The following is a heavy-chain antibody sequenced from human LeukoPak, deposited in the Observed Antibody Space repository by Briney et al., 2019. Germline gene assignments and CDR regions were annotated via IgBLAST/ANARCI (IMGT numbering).Heavy chain of an antibody. V-gene: IGHV3-30*04. D-gene: IGHD3-10*01. CDR3: ARDLWYYGSGSYFGDNYYSGMDV. CDR1: GFPFSHFA. CDR2: ISYDGSEE. Sequence: PGESLRLSCVASGFPFSHFAVHWVRQSPGEGLQWVAVISYDGSEEYYADFVKGRFTISNDTSKNTVYLQMNSLRAEDTAVYYCARDLWYYGSGSYFGDNYYSGMDVWGQGTTVTVSS. J-gene: IGHJ6*02.